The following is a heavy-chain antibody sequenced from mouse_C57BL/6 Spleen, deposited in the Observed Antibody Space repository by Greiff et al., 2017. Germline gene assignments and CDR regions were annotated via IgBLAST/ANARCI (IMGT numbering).Heavy chain of an antibody. Sequence: VQLKESGPVLVKPGASVKMSCKASGYTFTDYYMNWVKQSHGKSLEWIGVINPYNGGTSYNQKFKGKATLTVDKSSSTAYMELNSLTSEDSAVYYCARSEGGLRQYAMDYWGQGTSVTVSS. D-gene: IGHD2-4*01. V-gene: IGHV1-19*01. CDR3: ARSEGGLRQYAMDY. CDR1: GYTFTDYY. CDR2: INPYNGGT. J-gene: IGHJ4*01.